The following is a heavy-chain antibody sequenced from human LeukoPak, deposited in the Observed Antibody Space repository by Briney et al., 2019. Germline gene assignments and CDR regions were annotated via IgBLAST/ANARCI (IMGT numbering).Heavy chain of an antibody. J-gene: IGHJ2*01. CDR1: GGSISSYY. D-gene: IGHD3-3*01. Sequence: SETLSLTCTVSGGSISSYYWSWIRQPPGKGPEWIGYIYYSGSTNYNPSLKSRVTISVDTSKNQFSLKLSSVTAADTAVYYCARGFGLYWYFDLWGRGTLVTVSS. CDR2: IYYSGST. V-gene: IGHV4-59*01. CDR3: ARGFGLYWYFDL.